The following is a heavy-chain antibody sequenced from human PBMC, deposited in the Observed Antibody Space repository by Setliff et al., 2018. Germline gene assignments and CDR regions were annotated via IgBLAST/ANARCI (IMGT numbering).Heavy chain of an antibody. CDR3: VREGIGSYIFDF. CDR1: GGTFSSYA. J-gene: IGHJ4*02. D-gene: IGHD3-10*01. V-gene: IGHV1-69*10. Sequence: SVKVSCKASGGTFSSYAISWVRQAPGQGLEWMGGIIPILGIANYAQKFQARVTMTRDTSTTTAYMELTGLESDDTAVYFCVREGIGSYIFDFWGPGTMVTVSS. CDR2: IIPILGIA.